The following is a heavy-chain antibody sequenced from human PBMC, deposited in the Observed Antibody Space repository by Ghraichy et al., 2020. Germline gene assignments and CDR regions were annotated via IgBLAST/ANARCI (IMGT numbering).Heavy chain of an antibody. CDR1: GASISIYY. Sequence: SETLSLTCTVSGASISIYYWTWIRQTPGKGLEWIGYFYSPGSPTYNPSLKSRVTISVDTSKKQFSLNLTSVTAADTAMYYCVRGNGNFDSWCQGTLVTVSS. J-gene: IGHJ4*02. V-gene: IGHV4-59*01. CDR2: FYSPGSP. D-gene: IGHD1-1*01. CDR3: VRGNGNFDS.